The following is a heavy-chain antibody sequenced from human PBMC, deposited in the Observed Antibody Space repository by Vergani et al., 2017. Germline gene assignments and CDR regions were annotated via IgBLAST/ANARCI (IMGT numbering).Heavy chain of an antibody. V-gene: IGHV1-2*02. CDR2: INPNSGGT. Sequence: QVQLVQSGAEVKKPGASVKVSCKASGYTFTDYFMHWVRQAPGQGLEWMGWINPNSGGTNYAQKFQGRVTITADKSTSTAYMELSSLRSEDTAVYYCARADHYYGSGSYYTWFDPWGQGTLVTVSS. CDR1: GYTFTDYF. D-gene: IGHD3-10*01. J-gene: IGHJ5*02. CDR3: ARADHYYGSGSYYTWFDP.